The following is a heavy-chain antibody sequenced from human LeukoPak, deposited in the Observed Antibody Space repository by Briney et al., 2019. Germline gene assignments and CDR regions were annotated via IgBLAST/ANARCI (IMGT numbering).Heavy chain of an antibody. Sequence: GRSLRLSCAVAAFTFSTYTRHWVRQAPGKGLEWVAVISYDESKKYYADSVKGRFTISRDNSENTLYLQMNNLRPEDTAVYYCARDNPQLAGAFDIWGQGTMVTVSS. V-gene: IGHV3-30*01. CDR2: ISYDESKK. CDR1: AFTFSTYT. J-gene: IGHJ3*02. CDR3: ARDNPQLAGAFDI.